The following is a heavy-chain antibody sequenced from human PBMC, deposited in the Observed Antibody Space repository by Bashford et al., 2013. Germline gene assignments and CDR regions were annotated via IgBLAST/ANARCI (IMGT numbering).Heavy chain of an antibody. CDR3: ARVRGYSGYDLRYYYYGMDV. D-gene: IGHD5-12*01. V-gene: IGHV4-34*01. J-gene: IGHJ6*02. CDR1: GGSFSGYY. Sequence: SETLSLTCAVYGGSFSGYYWSWIRQPPGKGLEWIGEINHSGSTNYNPSLKSRVTISVDTSKNQFSLKVSSVTAADTAVYYCARVRGYSGYDLRYYYYGMDVWGQGTTVTVSS. CDR2: INHSGST.